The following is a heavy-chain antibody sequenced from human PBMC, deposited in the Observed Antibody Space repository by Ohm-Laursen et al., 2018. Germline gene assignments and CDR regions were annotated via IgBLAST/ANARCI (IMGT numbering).Heavy chain of an antibody. V-gene: IGHV3-7*03. CDR2: IEQDGSEK. Sequence: GSLRLSCAASGFTFSSYWMHWVRQAPGRGLEWVANIEQDGSEKYYADSVKGRFTISRDNAKNSLYLQMNGLRAEDTAVYYCAKVRALGYDFWSGAHFDYWGQGTLVTVSS. J-gene: IGHJ4*02. D-gene: IGHD3-3*01. CDR1: GFTFSSYW. CDR3: AKVRALGYDFWSGAHFDY.